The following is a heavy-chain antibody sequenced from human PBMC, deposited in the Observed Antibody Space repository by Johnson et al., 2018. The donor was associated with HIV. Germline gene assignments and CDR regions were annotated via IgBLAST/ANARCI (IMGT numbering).Heavy chain of an antibody. CDR2: IRYDGSNK. J-gene: IGHJ3*02. Sequence: QVQLVESGGGVVQPGGSLRLSCAASGFTFSSYGMHWVRQAPGKGLEWVAFIRYDGSNKYYADSVKGRFTISRDNPKNTLYLQMNSLRAEDTAVYYCAKAREYDSTGHDAFDIWGQGTKVTVSS. CDR1: GFTFSSYG. CDR3: AKAREYDSTGHDAFDI. D-gene: IGHD3-22*01. V-gene: IGHV3-30*02.